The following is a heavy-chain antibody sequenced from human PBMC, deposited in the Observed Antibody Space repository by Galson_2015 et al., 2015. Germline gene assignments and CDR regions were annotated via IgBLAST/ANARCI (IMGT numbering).Heavy chain of an antibody. Sequence: SVKVSCTASGYTFTSYGISWVRQAPGQGLEWMGGISGYNGNTNSAQNVQGRVTMTTDTFTSTAYMDLRSLRSDDTAVYYCARLADYSSGSCSFHGMDVWGQGTTVTVSS. V-gene: IGHV1-18*01. CDR2: ISGYNGNT. CDR1: GYTFTSYG. J-gene: IGHJ6*02. D-gene: IGHD2-15*01. CDR3: ARLADYSSGSCSFHGMDV.